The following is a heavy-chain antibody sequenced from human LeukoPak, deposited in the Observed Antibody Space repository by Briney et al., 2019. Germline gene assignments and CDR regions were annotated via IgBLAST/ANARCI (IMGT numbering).Heavy chain of an antibody. Sequence: SETLSLTXTVSGGSISSYYWSWIRQPPGKGLEWIGYIYYSGSTNYNPSLKSRVTISVDTSKNQFSLKLSSVTAADTAVYYCAKSSREYYYDSSGPIDIWGQGTMVTVSS. CDR3: AKSSREYYYDSSGPIDI. V-gene: IGHV4-59*01. CDR2: IYYSGST. D-gene: IGHD3-22*01. J-gene: IGHJ3*02. CDR1: GGSISSYY.